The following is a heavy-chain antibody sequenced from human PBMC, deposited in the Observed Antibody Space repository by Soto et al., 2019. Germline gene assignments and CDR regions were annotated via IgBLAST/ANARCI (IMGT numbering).Heavy chain of an antibody. D-gene: IGHD5-12*01. Sequence: SETLSLTCAVYGGSFSGYYWSWIRQPPGKGLEWIGEINHSGSTNYNPSLKSRVTISVDTSKNQFSLKLSSVTAADTAVYYCARDSGYDSKYYYYYGMDVWGQGTTVTVSS. J-gene: IGHJ6*02. V-gene: IGHV4-34*01. CDR3: ARDSGYDSKYYYYYGMDV. CDR1: GGSFSGYY. CDR2: INHSGST.